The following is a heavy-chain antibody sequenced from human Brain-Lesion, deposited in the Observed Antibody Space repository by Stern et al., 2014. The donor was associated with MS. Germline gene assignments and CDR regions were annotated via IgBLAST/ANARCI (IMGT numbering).Heavy chain of an antibody. CDR3: ARGERWFDS. V-gene: IGHV3-74*01. CDR2: VNNDGRRT. Sequence: EVQLVESGGGFVQPGGSLRLSCAASGFTFSNYWMHWVRQAPGKGLVWVSRVNNDGRRTSYAVSGKGRFPMSRDNAKNTLYLQMNSLRVEDTAIYYCARGERWFDSWGQGTLVTVSS. CDR1: GFTFSNYW. J-gene: IGHJ5*01.